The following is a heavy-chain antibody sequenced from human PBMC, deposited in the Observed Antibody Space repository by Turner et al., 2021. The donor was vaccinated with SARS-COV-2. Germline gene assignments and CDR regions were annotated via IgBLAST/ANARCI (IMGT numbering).Heavy chain of an antibody. CDR1: AFTFDHYG. CDR3: ARSAGYGWDY. V-gene: IGHV3-7*03. CDR2: IKPDGTES. Sequence: EVQLLHSGAALVQPVGPPTLSCTASAFTFDHYGMSSVRQAPGKGLEGVANIKPDGTESFYLEAVKGRFIFSRANAERSLSLQMHDVTADDSGTYFCARSAGYGWDYWGLGTLVIVSS. D-gene: IGHD5-18*01. J-gene: IGHJ4*02.